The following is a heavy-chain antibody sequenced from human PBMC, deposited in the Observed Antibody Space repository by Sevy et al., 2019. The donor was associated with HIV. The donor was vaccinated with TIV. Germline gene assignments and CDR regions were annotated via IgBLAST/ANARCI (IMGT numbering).Heavy chain of an antibody. CDR2: IYGAGSIT. Sequence: GGSLRLSCAASGFTFSSYWMHWVRQAPGKGLVWVSRIYGAGSITEYADSVKGRFTISRDNAKNTLYLQMTSLRAEDTALYYCARVLHPSGGSDAFAIWSQGTMVTV. CDR3: ARVLHPSGGSDAFAI. J-gene: IGHJ3*02. D-gene: IGHD6-25*01. CDR1: GFTFSSYW. V-gene: IGHV3-74*01.